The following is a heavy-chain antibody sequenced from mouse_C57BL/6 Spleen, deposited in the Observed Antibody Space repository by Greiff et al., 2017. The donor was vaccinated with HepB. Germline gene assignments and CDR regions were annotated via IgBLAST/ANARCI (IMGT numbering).Heavy chain of an antibody. D-gene: IGHD2-5*01. CDR1: GFSINSDCY. V-gene: IGHV3-3*01. Sequence: DVQLQESGPSLVRPSQTLSLTCTVTGFSINSDCYWIWIRQFPGNKLEYIGYTFYSGITYYNPSLESRTYITRDTSKNQFSLKLSSVTTEDTATYYCARHRGYSNYGDYYAMDYWGQGTSVTVSS. J-gene: IGHJ4*01. CDR2: TFYSGIT. CDR3: ARHRGYSNYGDYYAMDY.